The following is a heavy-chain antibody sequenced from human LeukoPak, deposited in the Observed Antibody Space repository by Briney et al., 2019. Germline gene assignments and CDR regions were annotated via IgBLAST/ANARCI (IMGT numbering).Heavy chain of an antibody. CDR2: IHYSGST. V-gene: IGHV4-34*01. J-gene: IGHJ6*03. D-gene: IGHD2-15*01. Sequence: SETPSLTCAVYDGSFSGYYWSWIRQPPGKGLEWIGSIHYSGSTNYNPSLKSRVTISVDTSKNQFSLKLSSVTAADTAVYYCARGYCSGGSCYSYYYYNYMDVWGKGTTVTVSS. CDR3: ARGYCSGGSCYSYYYYNYMDV. CDR1: DGSFSGYY.